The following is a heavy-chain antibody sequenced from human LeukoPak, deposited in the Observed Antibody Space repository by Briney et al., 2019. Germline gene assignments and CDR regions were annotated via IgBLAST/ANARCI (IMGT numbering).Heavy chain of an antibody. Sequence: SETLSLTCTVSGGSISSSSYYWGWIRQPPGKGLEWIGSIYYSGSTYYNPSLKSRVTISVDTSKNQFSLKLSSVTAADTAVYYCARAPYYYGSGSSIFDYWGQGTLVTVSS. CDR2: IYYSGST. V-gene: IGHV4-39*01. CDR3: ARAPYYYGSGSSIFDY. CDR1: GGSISSSSYY. J-gene: IGHJ4*02. D-gene: IGHD3-10*01.